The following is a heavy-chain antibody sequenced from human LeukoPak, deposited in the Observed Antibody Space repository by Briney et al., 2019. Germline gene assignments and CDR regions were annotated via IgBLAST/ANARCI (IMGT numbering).Heavy chain of an antibody. J-gene: IGHJ4*02. D-gene: IGHD3-3*01. CDR3: AREVGGGYYDFWSGYYQDSARGYFDY. V-gene: IGHV7-4-1*02. CDR1: GYTFTSYA. CDR2: INTNTGNP. Sequence: ASVTVSCKASGYTFTSYAMNWVRQAPGQGLEWMGWINTNTGNPTYAQGFTGRFVFSLDTSVSTAYLQISSLKAEDTAVYYCAREVGGGYYDFWSGYYQDSARGYFDYWGQGTLVTVSS.